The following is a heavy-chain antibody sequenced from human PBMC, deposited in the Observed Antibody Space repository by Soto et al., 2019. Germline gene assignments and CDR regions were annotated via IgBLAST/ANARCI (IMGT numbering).Heavy chain of an antibody. Sequence: EVQLLESGGGLVQPGGSLRLSCAASGFTFSRYAMSWVRQAPGKGLGWVSTISGTGGSTYYADSVKGRFTISRDNSKNTLYLQMNSLRAEDTAVYYCAKDGLGAYTYGSYYFDYWGQGTLVTVSS. D-gene: IGHD5-18*01. CDR1: GFTFSRYA. CDR2: ISGTGGST. J-gene: IGHJ4*02. CDR3: AKDGLGAYTYGSYYFDY. V-gene: IGHV3-23*01.